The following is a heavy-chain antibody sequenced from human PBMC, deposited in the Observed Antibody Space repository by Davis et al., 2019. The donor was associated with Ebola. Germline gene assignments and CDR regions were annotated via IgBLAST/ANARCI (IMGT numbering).Heavy chain of an antibody. CDR3: ARDRYDSGGYYWSYNWFDP. J-gene: IGHJ5*02. CDR1: GYTFTSYY. V-gene: IGHV1-46*01. Sequence: AASVKVSCKASGYTFTSYYMHWVRQAPGQGLEWMGIINPSGGSTSYAQKFQGRVTMTTDTSTSTAYMELRSLRSDDTAVYYCARDRYDSGGYYWSYNWFDPWGQGTLVTVSS. CDR2: INPSGGST. D-gene: IGHD3-22*01.